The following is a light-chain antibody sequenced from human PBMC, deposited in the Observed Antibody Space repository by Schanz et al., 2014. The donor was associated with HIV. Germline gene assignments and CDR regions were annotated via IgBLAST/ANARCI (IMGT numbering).Light chain of an antibody. CDR2: WAS. V-gene: IGKV4-1*01. CDR1: QSVLYNSDNKNY. Sequence: DIVMTQSPDFLAVSLGERATINCKSNQSVLYNSDNKNYLAWYQQKAGQPPKLLIYWASTRKSGVPDRFSGSGSGTNFTLTISSLQAGDVAVYYCQQYYNYPWTFGHGTKVEIK. J-gene: IGKJ1*01. CDR3: QQYYNYPWT.